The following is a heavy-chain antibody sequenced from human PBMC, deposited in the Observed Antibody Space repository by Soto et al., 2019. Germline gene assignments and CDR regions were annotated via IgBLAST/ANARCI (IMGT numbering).Heavy chain of an antibody. J-gene: IGHJ4*02. V-gene: IGHV1-69*01. Sequence: QVQLVQSGAEVKKPGSSVKVTCKASGAIFSSNAISWVRQAPGQGLEWMGGILPIFGRTNDAQKFQGRVTITAAESTRTAYRELSSLKSEDTAVYYCATGGRGYIYATRFYLEYWGQGTLVTVSS. CDR3: ATGGRGYIYATRFYLEY. CDR1: GAIFSSNA. D-gene: IGHD5-18*01. CDR2: ILPIFGRT.